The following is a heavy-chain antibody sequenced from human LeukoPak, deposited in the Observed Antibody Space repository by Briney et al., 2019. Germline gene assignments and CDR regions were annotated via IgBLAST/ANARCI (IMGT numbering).Heavy chain of an antibody. J-gene: IGHJ4*02. Sequence: SETLSLTCTVSGGSITDYYWIWIRQPPGKGLEYIGYIYYNGATNYNPSLKSRVTISVDTSRNQFSLNLRSVTAADTAVYYCTRSDYSTYFNYWGPGTLVTVSS. CDR3: TRSDYSTYFNY. D-gene: IGHD2-15*01. V-gene: IGHV4-59*01. CDR2: IYYNGAT. CDR1: GGSITDYY.